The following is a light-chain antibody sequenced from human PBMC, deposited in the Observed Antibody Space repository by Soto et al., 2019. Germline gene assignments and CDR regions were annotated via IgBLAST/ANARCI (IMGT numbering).Light chain of an antibody. V-gene: IGKV1-17*01. J-gene: IGKJ4*01. Sequence: DIQMTQSPSSLSASVGDRVTITCRASQGIRNDIGWYQQKPGKAPKRLIYTTSTLESGVPSRFSGSGSGLEFTLTISSLQPEDFATYYCLQHNTYPLTFGGGTKVEIK. CDR1: QGIRND. CDR3: LQHNTYPLT. CDR2: TTS.